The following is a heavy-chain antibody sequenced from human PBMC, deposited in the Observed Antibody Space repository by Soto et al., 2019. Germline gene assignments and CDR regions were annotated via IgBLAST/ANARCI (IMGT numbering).Heavy chain of an antibody. CDR3: ARWAVGTMFSY. V-gene: IGHV4-39*01. J-gene: IGHJ4*02. Sequence: PSQTLSLTCTVSGASIGSSSHYWVWIRQPPEKGLEWIGSISYSGHTDYTPSLKSRVTISVDTSKNQFSLKLSSVTAADTAVYYCARWAVGTMFSYWGQGTLVTVSS. D-gene: IGHD1-1*01. CDR2: ISYSGHT. CDR1: GASIGSSSHY.